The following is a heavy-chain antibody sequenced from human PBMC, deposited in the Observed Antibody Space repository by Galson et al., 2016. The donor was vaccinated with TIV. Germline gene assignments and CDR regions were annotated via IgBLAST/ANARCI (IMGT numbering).Heavy chain of an antibody. J-gene: IGHJ6*02. CDR1: GFPVSDNY. D-gene: IGHD2-21*01. CDR2: IYTDGST. Sequence: SLRLSCAASGFPVSDNYMTWVCRAPGKGLEWVSMIYTDGSTYYADSVKGRFTISRDNSKNTLYLQMNRLRVEDTAVYYCARERRYCGNECYLYYYYGMDVWGPGTTVTVSS. CDR3: ARERRYCGNECYLYYYYGMDV. V-gene: IGHV3-66*02.